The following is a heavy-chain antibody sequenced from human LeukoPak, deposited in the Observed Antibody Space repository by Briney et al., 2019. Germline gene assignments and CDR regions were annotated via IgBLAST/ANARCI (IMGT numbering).Heavy chain of an antibody. D-gene: IGHD3-22*01. CDR3: ARAGSYYDSSGYYYSRSKFDY. CDR1: GGSFSGYY. V-gene: IGHV4-34*01. J-gene: IGHJ4*02. Sequence: NPSETLSLTCAVYGGSFSGYYWSWIRQPPGKGLEWIGEINHSGSTNYNPSLKSRVTISVDTSKNQFSLKLSSVTAADTAVYYCARAGSYYDSSGYYYSRSKFDYWGQGTLVTVSS. CDR2: INHSGST.